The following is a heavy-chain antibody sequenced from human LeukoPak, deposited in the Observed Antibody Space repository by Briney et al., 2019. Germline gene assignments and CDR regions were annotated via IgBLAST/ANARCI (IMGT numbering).Heavy chain of an antibody. CDR3: ARDSTLRLTTYYYYYYYMDV. V-gene: IGHV1-46*01. CDR1: GYTFTSYY. J-gene: IGHJ6*03. CDR2: INPSGGST. Sequence: GASVKVSCKASGYTFTSYYMHWVRQAPGQGLEWMGIINPSGGSTSYAQKFQGRVTMTRDTSTSTVYMELSSLRSEDTAVYYCARDSTLRLTTYYYYYYYMDVWGKGTTVTISS. D-gene: IGHD4-11*01.